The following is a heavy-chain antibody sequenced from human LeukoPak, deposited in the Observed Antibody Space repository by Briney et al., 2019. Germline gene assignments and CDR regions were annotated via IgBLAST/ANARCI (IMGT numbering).Heavy chain of an antibody. CDR3: ARQSSIATRLFDF. CDR1: GYSFTSYL. CDR2: IYPGDSDT. J-gene: IGHJ4*02. V-gene: IGHV5-51*01. Sequence: GESLKISCKGSGYSFTSYLIGWVRQMPGKGLEWMGIIYPGDSDTKYSPSFQGQVTISADKSITTTYLQWSSLKASDTAIYYCARQSSIATRLFDFWGQGTLVTVSS. D-gene: IGHD6-6*01.